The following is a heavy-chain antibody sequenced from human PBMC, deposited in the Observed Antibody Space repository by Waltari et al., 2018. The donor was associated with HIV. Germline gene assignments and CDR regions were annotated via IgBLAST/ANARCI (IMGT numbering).Heavy chain of an antibody. CDR1: GYTFTTYG. D-gene: IGHD3-10*01. CDR3: GRSPGRSVDY. CDR2: INTRSGNP. J-gene: IGHJ4*02. Sequence: QVQLVQSGSELKAPGASVKVSCKASGYTFTTYGINWVRQAPGHGLELMGWINTRSGNPTDDQLVTGRFVFSLDTSVTSAYLQITSLRSEDTAVYYCGRSPGRSVDYWGQGTLVTVFS. V-gene: IGHV7-4-1*02.